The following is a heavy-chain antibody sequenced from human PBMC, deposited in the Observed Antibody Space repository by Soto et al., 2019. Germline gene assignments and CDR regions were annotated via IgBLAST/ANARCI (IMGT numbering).Heavy chain of an antibody. Sequence: PGGSLRLSCAASGFTFSSYGMHWVRQAPGKGLEWVAVISYDGSNKYYADSVKGRFTISRDNSKNTLYLQMNSLRAEDTAVYYCAKDYDSSGYYPGYWGQGTLVTVSS. CDR3: AKDYDSSGYYPGY. D-gene: IGHD3-22*01. CDR2: ISYDGSNK. J-gene: IGHJ4*02. V-gene: IGHV3-30*18. CDR1: GFTFSSYG.